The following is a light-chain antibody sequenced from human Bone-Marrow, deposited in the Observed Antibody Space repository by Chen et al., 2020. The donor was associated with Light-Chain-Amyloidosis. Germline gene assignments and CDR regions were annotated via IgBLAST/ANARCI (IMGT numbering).Light chain of an antibody. CDR2: EVT. CDR1: SSDVGGDNH. Sequence: QSALTQPASVSGSPGQSITISCTGTSSDVGGDNHVSWYQQHPDKAPKLMIYEVTTRPSWVPDRFSGSKSDNTASLTISGRQTEDEADYFCSSYTITNTLVFGSGTRVTVL. J-gene: IGLJ1*01. CDR3: SSYTITNTLV. V-gene: IGLV2-14*01.